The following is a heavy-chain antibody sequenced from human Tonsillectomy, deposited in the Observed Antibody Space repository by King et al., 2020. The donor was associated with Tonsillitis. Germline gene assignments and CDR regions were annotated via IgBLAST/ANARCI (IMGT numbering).Heavy chain of an antibody. Sequence: QLQESGSGLVKPSQTLSLTCAVSGGSISSGGYSWRWIRQPPGKGLEWIGYIYHSGSTYYNPSLQSRVTISVDRSKNQFSLKLSSVTAADTAVYYCARSYDFWSGWLDYWGQGTLVTVSS. CDR1: GGSISSGGYS. J-gene: IGHJ4*02. CDR2: IYHSGST. D-gene: IGHD3-3*01. V-gene: IGHV4-30-2*01. CDR3: ARSYDFWSGWLDY.